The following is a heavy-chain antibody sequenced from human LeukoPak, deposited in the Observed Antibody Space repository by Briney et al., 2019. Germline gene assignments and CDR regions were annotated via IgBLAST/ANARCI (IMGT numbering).Heavy chain of an antibody. V-gene: IGHV1-8*03. J-gene: IGHJ4*02. Sequence: ASVKVSCKASGYTFTSYDINWVRQATGQGLEWMGWMNPNSGNTGYAQKFQGRVTITRDTSISTAYMELSRLRSDDTAVYYCARDVVGYFDYWGQGTLVTVSS. CDR2: MNPNSGNT. CDR3: ARDVVGYFDY. D-gene: IGHD3-16*01. CDR1: GYTFTSYD.